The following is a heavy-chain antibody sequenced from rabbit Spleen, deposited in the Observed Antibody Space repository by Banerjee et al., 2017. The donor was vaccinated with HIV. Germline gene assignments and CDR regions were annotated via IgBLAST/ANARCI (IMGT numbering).Heavy chain of an antibody. V-gene: IGHV1S45*01. J-gene: IGHJ4*01. D-gene: IGHD4-2*01. CDR3: ARSTYAVITRCNL. Sequence: QEQLVESGGGLVQPEGSLALTCKASGFSFSSSDYICWVRQAPGKGLEWIACIAGSSSGFTYSATWAKGRFTCSKTSSTTVTLQMTSLTVADMATYFYARSTYAVITRCNLWGPGTLVTVS. CDR1: GFSFSSSDY. CDR2: IAGSSSGFT.